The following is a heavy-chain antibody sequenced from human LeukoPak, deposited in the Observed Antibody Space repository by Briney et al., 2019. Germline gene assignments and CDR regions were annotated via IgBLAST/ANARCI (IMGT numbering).Heavy chain of an antibody. CDR3: AGSYDSSGYYLDY. J-gene: IGHJ4*02. CDR2: VSYDGSNK. CDR1: GFTFSSYA. D-gene: IGHD3-22*01. V-gene: IGHV3-30*04. Sequence: PGRSLRLSCAASGFTFSSYAMHRVRQAPDKGLERVAVVSYDGSNKYYADSVKGRFTISRDNSKNTLYLQMNSLRAEDTAVYYCAGSYDSSGYYLDYWGQGTLVTVSS.